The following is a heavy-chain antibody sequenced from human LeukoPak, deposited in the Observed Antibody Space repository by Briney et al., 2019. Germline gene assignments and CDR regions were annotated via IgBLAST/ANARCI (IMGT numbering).Heavy chain of an antibody. CDR2: IYYSGSA. D-gene: IGHD3-16*01. CDR1: GGSISSRSYY. Sequence: SETLSLTCTVSGGSISSRSYYWGWIRQPPGKGLEWIGNIYYSGSAYYSPSLKSRVTISVDTSKNQFSLKLSSVTAADTAVYYCARDLWYYDYVWGGTAFDIWGQGTMVTVSS. V-gene: IGHV4-39*07. CDR3: ARDLWYYDYVWGGTAFDI. J-gene: IGHJ3*02.